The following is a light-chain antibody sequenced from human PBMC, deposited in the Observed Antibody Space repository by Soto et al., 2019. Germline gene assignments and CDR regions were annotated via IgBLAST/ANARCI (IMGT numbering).Light chain of an antibody. CDR3: SSYVRTRLYV. Sequence: QSALTQPPSASGSPGQSVTISCTGTSSDVGGYNYVSWYQQHPGKAPKLMIYEVSKRPPGVPDRFSGSKSGNTASLTASGLQAEDEADYDCSSYVRTRLYVFGTET. V-gene: IGLV2-8*01. CDR2: EVS. CDR1: SSDVGGYNY. J-gene: IGLJ1*01.